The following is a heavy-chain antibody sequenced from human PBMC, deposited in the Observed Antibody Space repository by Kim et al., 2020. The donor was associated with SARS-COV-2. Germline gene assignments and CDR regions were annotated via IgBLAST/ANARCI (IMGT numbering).Heavy chain of an antibody. CDR1: GFTFSSYA. CDR3: ARPSGGSYGSTFDY. V-gene: IGHV3-30*04. Sequence: GGSLRLSCAASGFTFSSYAMHWVPQAPGKGLEWVAVISYDGSNKYYADSVKGRFTISRDNSKNTLYLQMNSLRAEDTAVYYCARPSGGSYGSTFDYWGQGTLVTVSS. CDR2: ISYDGSNK. J-gene: IGHJ4*02. D-gene: IGHD1-26*01.